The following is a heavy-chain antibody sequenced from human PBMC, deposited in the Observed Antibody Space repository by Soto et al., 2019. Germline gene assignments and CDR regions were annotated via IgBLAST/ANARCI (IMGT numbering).Heavy chain of an antibody. V-gene: IGHV4-61*01. D-gene: IGHD2-21*02. CDR2: IHYSGST. CDR3: AREDCGGDCHSVGLNDAFDI. J-gene: IGHJ3*02. CDR1: GGSVSSGSYY. Sequence: KTSETLSLTCTVSGGSVSSGSYYWSWIRQPPGKGLEWIGYIHYSGSTNYNPSLKSRVTISVDTSKNQFSLKLSSVTAADTAVYYCAREDCGGDCHSVGLNDAFDIWGQGTMVTVSS.